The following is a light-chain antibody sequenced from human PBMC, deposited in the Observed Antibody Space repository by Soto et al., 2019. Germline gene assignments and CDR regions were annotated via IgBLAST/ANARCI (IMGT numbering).Light chain of an antibody. CDR3: QQCRNWPLT. CDR1: QNVYNN. CDR2: DAS. V-gene: IGKV3-15*01. J-gene: IGKJ4*01. Sequence: EIVMTQSPATLSVSPGEGATLSCKASQNVYNNLAWYQQRPGQPPRLLIYDASTRATGISARFSGSGYGTEFTLTICSLQSEYFAVYFCQQCRNWPLTFGGGTKVEIK.